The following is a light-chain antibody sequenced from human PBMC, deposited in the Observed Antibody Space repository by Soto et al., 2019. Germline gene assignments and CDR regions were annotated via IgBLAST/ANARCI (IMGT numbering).Light chain of an antibody. CDR2: DVT. CDR1: SSDVGRYDY. V-gene: IGLV2-11*01. J-gene: IGLJ1*01. Sequence: VLAQPRSVSASPGQSVTISCTGTSSDVGRYDYVSWYQQHPGKAPKLIVYDVTERPSGVPDRFSGSKSGNTASLTISGLQAEDEADYSCCSFAGSYSYVFGTGTKVTVL. CDR3: CSFAGSYSYV.